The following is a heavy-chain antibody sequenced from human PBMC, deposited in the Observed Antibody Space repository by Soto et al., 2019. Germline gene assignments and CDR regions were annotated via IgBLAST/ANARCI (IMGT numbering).Heavy chain of an antibody. D-gene: IGHD5-12*01. Sequence: EVQLLESGGGLAQPGGSLRLSCAASGFTFSSYPMSWVRQAPGQGLEWVSGIVASGGITYYADSVKGQFTISRDNSKNTLYLQMNSPRAEDTAVYYCAKNSAATIRVGYDYWGQGTLVTVSS. V-gene: IGHV3-23*01. J-gene: IGHJ4*02. CDR1: GFTFSSYP. CDR3: AKNSAATIRVGYDY. CDR2: IVASGGIT.